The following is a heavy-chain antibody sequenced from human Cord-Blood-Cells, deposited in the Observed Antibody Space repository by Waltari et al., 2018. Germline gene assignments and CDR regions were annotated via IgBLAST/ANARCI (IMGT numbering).Heavy chain of an antibody. CDR3: ARDRGRAGFDY. D-gene: IGHD3-16*01. CDR1: GFTFSSYS. J-gene: IGHJ4*02. V-gene: IGHV3-48*01. Sequence: EVQLVESGGGLVQPGGYLRLSCAASGFTFSSYSMNWVRQAPGKWLVWGSVMCSIRCTRYYADSVEGRCTIARENDKNSRYLQMNSVRAEDTAVYCCARDRGRAGFDYWGQGTLVTVSS. CDR2: MCSIRCTR.